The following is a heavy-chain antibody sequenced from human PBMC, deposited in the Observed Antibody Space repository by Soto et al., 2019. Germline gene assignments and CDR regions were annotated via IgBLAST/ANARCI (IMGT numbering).Heavy chain of an antibody. J-gene: IGHJ4*02. CDR1: GYTFTSYG. V-gene: IGHV1-18*04. CDR2: ISAYNGNT. Sequence: QVQLVQSGAEVKKPGASVKVSCKASGYTFTSYGISWVRQAPGQGLEWMGWISAYNGNTNYAQKLQGRVTMTTDTSTSTDYMELRSLRSDDTAVYYCARQHSSSWGELYYFDYWGQGTLVTVSS. D-gene: IGHD6-13*01. CDR3: ARQHSSSWGELYYFDY.